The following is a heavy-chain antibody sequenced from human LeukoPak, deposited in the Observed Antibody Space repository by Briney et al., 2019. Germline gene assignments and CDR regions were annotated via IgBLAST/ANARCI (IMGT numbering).Heavy chain of an antibody. D-gene: IGHD6-19*01. CDR3: ARGISSGWDLYFDY. CDR1: GGSTSSYY. V-gene: IGHV4-59*01. CDR2: IYYSGST. Sequence: SETLSLTCTVSGGSTSSYYWSWIRQPPGKGLEWIGYIYYSGSTNYNPSLKSRVTISVHTSKNQFSLKLSSVTAADTAVYYCARGISSGWDLYFDYWGQGTLVTVSS. J-gene: IGHJ4*02.